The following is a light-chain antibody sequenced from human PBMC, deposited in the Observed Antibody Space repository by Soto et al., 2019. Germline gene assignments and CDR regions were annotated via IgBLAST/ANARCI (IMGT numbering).Light chain of an antibody. CDR2: GAS. CDR1: QSVSSN. J-gene: IGKJ5*01. V-gene: IGKV3-15*01. CDR3: QQYNNWPRRT. Sequence: IMLKHLPATISVSPVEIATLSFSASQSVSSNLAWYQQKPGQAPRLLIYGASTRATGIPARFSGSGSGTEFTLTISSLQSEDFAVYYCQQYNNWPRRTFGQGTRLEI.